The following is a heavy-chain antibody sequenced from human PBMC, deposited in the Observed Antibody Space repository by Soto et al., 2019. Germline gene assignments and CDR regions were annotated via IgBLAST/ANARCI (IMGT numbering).Heavy chain of an antibody. D-gene: IGHD6-19*01. Sequence: QLQLQESGPGLVKPSETLSLTCTVSGGSISSSSYYWGWIRQPPGKGLEWIGSIYYSGSTYYNPSLKSRVTISVDTSKNQFSLKLSSVTAADTAVYYCARRGREQWLVDAFDIWGQGTMVTVSS. CDR1: GGSISSSSYY. CDR3: ARRGREQWLVDAFDI. V-gene: IGHV4-39*01. CDR2: IYYSGST. J-gene: IGHJ3*02.